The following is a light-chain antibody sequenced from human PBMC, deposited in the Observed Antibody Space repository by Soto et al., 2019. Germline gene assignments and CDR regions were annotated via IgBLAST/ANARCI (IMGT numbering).Light chain of an antibody. Sequence: EIVLTQSPGTLSLSPGERATLSCRASQSVTSSYLAWYQQKPGQAPRLLIYDASSRATGIPDRFSGSGSGTDFTLTISGLEPEDFAVYYCQQYGSSPDTFGGGTKVEIK. CDR1: QSVTSSY. J-gene: IGKJ4*01. V-gene: IGKV3-20*01. CDR2: DAS. CDR3: QQYGSSPDT.